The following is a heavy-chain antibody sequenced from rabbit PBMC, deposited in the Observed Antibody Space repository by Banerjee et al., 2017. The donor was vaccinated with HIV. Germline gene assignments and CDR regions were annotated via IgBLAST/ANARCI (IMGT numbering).Heavy chain of an antibody. V-gene: IGHV1S40*01. CDR3: ARDPGNAYHDL. CDR2: IYTGSGST. CDR1: GFDLSSYYY. D-gene: IGHD6-1*01. J-gene: IGHJ4*01. Sequence: QSLEESGGDLVKPGASLTLTCTASGFDLSSYYYMGWVRQAPGKGLEWIGCIYTGSGSTDYASWAKGRFTISKTSSTTVTLQMTSLTAADTATYFCARDPGNAYHDLWGPGTLV.